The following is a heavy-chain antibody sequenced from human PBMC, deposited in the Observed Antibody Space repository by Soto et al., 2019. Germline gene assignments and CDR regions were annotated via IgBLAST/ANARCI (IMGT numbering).Heavy chain of an antibody. J-gene: IGHJ6*02. CDR3: GRCRTDSYAMDV. V-gene: IGHV1-18*01. CDR1: GYSFTSYG. Sequence: QVHLVQSGSDVEKPGASVKVSCKASGYSFTSYGIGWVRQVPGQGPEWMGWISPYNGRTNYAQSVKGRVVVTTDISTNTVYLELRSLRSDDSAIYYCGRCRTDSYAMDVWGQGTTVTVSS. D-gene: IGHD5-18*01. CDR2: ISPYNGRT.